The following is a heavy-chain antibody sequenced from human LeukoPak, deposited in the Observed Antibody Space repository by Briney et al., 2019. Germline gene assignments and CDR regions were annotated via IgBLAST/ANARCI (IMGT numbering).Heavy chain of an antibody. D-gene: IGHD2-15*01. J-gene: IGHJ6*03. Sequence: SETLSLTCTVSGGSISSYYWSWIRQPAGKGLEWIGRIYTSGSTNYNPSLKSRVTISVDTSKNQFSLKLSSVTAADTAVYYCARELRDCSGGSCYFIPYYYYMDVWGKGTTVTISS. V-gene: IGHV4-4*07. CDR2: IYTSGST. CDR1: GGSISSYY. CDR3: ARELRDCSGGSCYFIPYYYYMDV.